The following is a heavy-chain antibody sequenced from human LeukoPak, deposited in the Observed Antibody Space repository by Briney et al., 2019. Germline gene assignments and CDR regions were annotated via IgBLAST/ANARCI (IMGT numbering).Heavy chain of an antibody. V-gene: IGHV3-48*03. J-gene: IGHJ4*02. Sequence: GGSLRLSCAPSGFTFSGYEMNLVRQAPGKGLEWVSYISSSGTLIYNADSVKGRFTISRDNARNSLYLQMNSLRAEDTAVYYCARQYCSATSCLFDYWGQGTLVTVSS. CDR2: ISSSGTLI. CDR3: ARQYCSATSCLFDY. CDR1: GFTFSGYE. D-gene: IGHD2-15*01.